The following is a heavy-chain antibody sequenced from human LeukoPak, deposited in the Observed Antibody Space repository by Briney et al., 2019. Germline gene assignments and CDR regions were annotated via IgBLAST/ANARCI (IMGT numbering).Heavy chain of an antibody. Sequence: ASVKVSCKASGYTFTSYDINWVRQATGQGLEWMGWMNTNSGNTGYAQKFQGRVTMTRNTSISTAYMELSSLRSEDTAVYYCATLWFGEFDLRDYWGQGTLVTVSS. CDR2: MNTNSGNT. V-gene: IGHV1-8*01. D-gene: IGHD3-10*01. CDR1: GYTFTSYD. CDR3: ATLWFGEFDLRDY. J-gene: IGHJ4*02.